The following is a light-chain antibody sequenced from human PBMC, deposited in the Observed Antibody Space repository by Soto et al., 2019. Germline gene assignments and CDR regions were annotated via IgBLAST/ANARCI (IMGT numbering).Light chain of an antibody. CDR3: SSYAGSSSV. CDR2: EVT. CDR1: SSDVGGYNY. V-gene: IGLV2-8*01. J-gene: IGLJ1*01. Sequence: QSALTQPPSASGSPGQSVTISCTGTSSDVGGYNYVSWYQQHPGKAPKLMIYEVTKWPSGVPDRFSGSRSGNTASLTVSGLQAEDEADYYCSSYAGSSSVFGTGTKLTVL.